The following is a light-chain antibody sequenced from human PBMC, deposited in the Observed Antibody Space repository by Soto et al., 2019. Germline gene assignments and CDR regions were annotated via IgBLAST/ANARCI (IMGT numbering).Light chain of an antibody. J-gene: IGKJ1*01. CDR1: QSISSW. CDR2: KAS. CDR3: PQYDNHFPT. V-gene: IGKV1-5*03. Sequence: DTQMTQSPSTLSASVGDRVTITYRASQSISSWLAWYQQRPGRAPQILIYKASTLKSGVPSRFSGGGSGTDFTLNISILQPDDFASYYCPQYDNHFPTFGQGTKVEI.